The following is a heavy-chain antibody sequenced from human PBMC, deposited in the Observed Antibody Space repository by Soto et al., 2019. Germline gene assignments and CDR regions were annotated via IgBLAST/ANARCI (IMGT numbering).Heavy chain of an antibody. CDR3: ARFSYGSGPGFDY. Sequence: QLQLQESGPGLVKPSETLSLTCTVSGGSISSSSYYWGWIRQPPGKGLEWIGSIYYSGSTYYNPSLKRRVTISVDTSKNQFSLKLSSVTAADTAVYYCARFSYGSGPGFDYWGQGTLVTVSS. D-gene: IGHD3-10*01. CDR1: GGSISSSSYY. CDR2: IYYSGST. J-gene: IGHJ4*02. V-gene: IGHV4-39*01.